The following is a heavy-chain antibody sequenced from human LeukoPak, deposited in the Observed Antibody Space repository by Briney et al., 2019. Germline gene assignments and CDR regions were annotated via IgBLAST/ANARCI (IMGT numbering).Heavy chain of an antibody. Sequence: PSETPSLTCTVSDDSINNNYWSWIRQPPGKELECIGYIHYSGSTNYNPSLKSRVTISIDTSKNQFSLKLNSVTAAGTAVYYCARRGLNRQNFDYWGQGTLVTVSS. V-gene: IGHV4-59*08. CDR2: IHYSGST. J-gene: IGHJ4*02. CDR1: DDSINNNY. D-gene: IGHD3-16*01. CDR3: ARRGLNRQNFDY.